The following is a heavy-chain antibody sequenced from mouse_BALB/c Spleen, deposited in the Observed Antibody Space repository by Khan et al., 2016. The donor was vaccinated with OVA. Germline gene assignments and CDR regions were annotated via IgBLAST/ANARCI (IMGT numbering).Heavy chain of an antibody. CDR2: VSTGGGYT. J-gene: IGHJ3*01. CDR3: ARLAYYYDSEGLAY. CDR1: GFTFSTYG. V-gene: IGHV5-6*01. D-gene: IGHD1-1*01. Sequence: EVELVESGGDLVKPGGSLKLSCAASGFTFSTYGMSWVRQTPAKRLEWVATVSTGGGYTYYPDSVKGRFTISRDNAKNTLYLQMSSLKSEDTAMFYCARLAYYYDSEGLAYWGQGTLVTVSA.